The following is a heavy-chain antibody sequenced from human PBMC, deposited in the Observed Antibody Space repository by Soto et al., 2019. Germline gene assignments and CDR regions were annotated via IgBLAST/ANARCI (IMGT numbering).Heavy chain of an antibody. Sequence: PSETLSLTCTVSGGSISSSSYYWGWIRQPPGKGLEWIGEIHHSGSTNYNPSLKSRVTMSVDTSKNQFSLKLNSVTAADTAVYYCARGFAIGWYTYFFDLWGQGPLVTVSS. D-gene: IGHD6-19*01. CDR1: GGSISSSSYY. CDR3: ARGFAIGWYTYFFDL. V-gene: IGHV4-39*02. CDR2: IHHSGST. J-gene: IGHJ4*02.